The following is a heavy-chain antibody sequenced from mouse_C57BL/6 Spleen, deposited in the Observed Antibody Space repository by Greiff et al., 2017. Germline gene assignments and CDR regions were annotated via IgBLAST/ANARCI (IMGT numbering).Heavy chain of an antibody. CDR3: ARDPYYDGYAMDD. J-gene: IGHJ4*01. CDR1: GYSITSGYY. Sequence: ESGPGLVKPSQSLSLTCSVTGYSITSGYYWNWIRQFPGNKLEWMGYISYDGSNNYNPSLKNRISITRDTSKNQFFLKLNSVTTEDTATYYCARDPYYDGYAMDDWGQGTSVTVSS. V-gene: IGHV3-6*01. CDR2: ISYDGSN. D-gene: IGHD2-3*01.